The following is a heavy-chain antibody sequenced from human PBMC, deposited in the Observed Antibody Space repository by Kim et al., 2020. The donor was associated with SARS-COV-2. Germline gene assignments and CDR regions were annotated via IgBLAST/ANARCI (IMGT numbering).Heavy chain of an antibody. CDR2: IDNTGST. D-gene: IGHD2-15*01. J-gene: IGHJ6*03. V-gene: IGHV4-34*01. Sequence: SETLSLTCAVYSGSFSGYYWSWIRQPPGQGLEWIGKIDNTGSTYYNPSFKSRVTISVDTSKNQFSLKLNSVTAADTAVYYCGRGIVVVPTGPGYVDGGG. CDR1: SGSFSGYY. CDR3: GRGIVVVPTGPGYVDG.